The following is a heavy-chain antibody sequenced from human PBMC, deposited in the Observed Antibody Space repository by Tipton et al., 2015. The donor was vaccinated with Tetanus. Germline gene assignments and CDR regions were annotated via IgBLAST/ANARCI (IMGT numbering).Heavy chain of an antibody. CDR2: IKQDGSEK. CDR3: ARDSPTKWGTIFGVVTPLD. D-gene: IGHD3-3*01. V-gene: IGHV3-7*01. CDR1: GFTFSSYW. Sequence: SLRLSCAASGFTFSSYWMSWVRQAPGKGLEWVANIKQDGSEKYYVDSVKGRFTISRDNAKNSLYLQMNSLRAEDTAVYYCARDSPTKWGTIFGVVTPLDWGQGTLVTVSS. J-gene: IGHJ4*02.